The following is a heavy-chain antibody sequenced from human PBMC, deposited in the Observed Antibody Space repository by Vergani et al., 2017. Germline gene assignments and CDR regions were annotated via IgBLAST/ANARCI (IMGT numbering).Heavy chain of an antibody. Sequence: EVQLVESGGGLVQPGRSLRLSCTASGFTFGDYAMSWVRQAPGKGLEWVGFIRSKAYGGTTEYAASVKGRFTISRDYSKSIAYLQRNSLKTEDTAVYYCTRVATYYYASSGYYIWGGMDVWGQGTTVTVSS. CDR3: TRVATYYYASSGYYIWGGMDV. J-gene: IGHJ6*02. CDR2: IRSKAYGGTT. CDR1: GFTFGDYA. D-gene: IGHD3-22*01. V-gene: IGHV3-49*04.